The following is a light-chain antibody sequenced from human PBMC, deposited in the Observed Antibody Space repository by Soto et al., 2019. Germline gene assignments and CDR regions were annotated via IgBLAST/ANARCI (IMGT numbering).Light chain of an antibody. CDR3: QSYDSGLPWV. CDR2: GNN. Sequence: QPVLTQPPSVSGVPGQRVTIFCTGSSSNIGAGYDVHWYQQLPGTAPKLLIFGNNNRPSGVPDRFSGSKSGTSASLAITGLQAEDEATYYCQSYDSGLPWVFGGGTKLTVL. V-gene: IGLV1-40*01. J-gene: IGLJ3*02. CDR1: SSNIGAGYD.